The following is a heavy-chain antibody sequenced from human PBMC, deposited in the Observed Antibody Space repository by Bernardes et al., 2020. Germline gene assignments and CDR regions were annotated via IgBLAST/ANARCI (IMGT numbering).Heavy chain of an antibody. D-gene: IGHD3-3*01. CDR3: ARSVDYDFWSGYYYYYGMDV. CDR1: GYTFTSYD. Sequence: ASVKVYCKASGYTFTSYDINWVRQATGQGLEWMGWMNPNSGNTGYAQKFQGRVTMTRNTSISTAYMELSSLRSEDTAVYYCARSVDYDFWSGYYYYYGMDVWGQGTTVTVSS. CDR2: MNPNSGNT. J-gene: IGHJ6*02. V-gene: IGHV1-8*01.